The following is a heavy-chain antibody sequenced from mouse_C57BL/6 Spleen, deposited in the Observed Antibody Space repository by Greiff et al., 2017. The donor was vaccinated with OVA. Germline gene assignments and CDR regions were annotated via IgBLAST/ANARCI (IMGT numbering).Heavy chain of an antibody. V-gene: IGHV2-2*02. CDR1: GFSLTSYG. Sequence: QVQLQQSGPGLVQPSQSLSITCTVSGFSLTSYGVHWVRQSPGKGLEWLGVIWSGGSTGYNAAFISRLSISKDNSKSQVFFKMNSLQATDTAIYYCAREYGSRYTMDYWGQGTSVTVSS. D-gene: IGHD2-1*01. J-gene: IGHJ4*01. CDR2: IWSGGST. CDR3: AREYGSRYTMDY.